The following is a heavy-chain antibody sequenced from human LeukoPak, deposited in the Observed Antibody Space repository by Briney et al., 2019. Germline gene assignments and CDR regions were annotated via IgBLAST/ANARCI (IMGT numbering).Heavy chain of an antibody. CDR1: GGSISSYY. CDR2: IYYSGST. CDR3: ARLGSGWPYWYFDL. D-gene: IGHD6-19*01. V-gene: IGHV4-59*08. J-gene: IGHJ2*01. Sequence: SETLSLTCTVSGGSISSYYCSWIRQPPGKGLEWIGYIYYSGSTNYNPSLKSRVTISVDTSKNQFSLKLSSVTAADTAVYYCARLGSGWPYWYFDLWGRGTLVTVSS.